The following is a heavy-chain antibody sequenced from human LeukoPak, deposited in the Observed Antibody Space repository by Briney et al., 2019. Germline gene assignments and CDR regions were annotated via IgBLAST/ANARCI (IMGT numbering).Heavy chain of an antibody. CDR2: TVGRGGGDT. CDR3: VKHSGGVYGNSDY. D-gene: IGHD1-1*01. J-gene: IGHJ4*02. V-gene: IGHV3-66*04. CDR1: RFTVSGNY. Sequence: GGSLRLSCASSRFTVSGNYMTWVRQAPGKRLEWVSTVGRGGGDTYYADSVRGRFTISKDSSKNTLQMNSLSADDTAMYYCVKHSGGVYGNSDYWGQGILVTVSS.